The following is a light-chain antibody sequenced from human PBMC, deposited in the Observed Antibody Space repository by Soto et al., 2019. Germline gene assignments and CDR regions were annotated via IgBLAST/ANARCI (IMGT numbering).Light chain of an antibody. Sequence: DIPMTQSPSSLPASVGDRVTITCRASQSIGSYLNWYQQKQGKXPNLLIHGGSILQSGVPPRFSVVGGGTDLTITISSLQPEDGESYDGQQIYTIPLTFGGGTKVDIK. CDR3: QQIYTIPLT. CDR2: GGS. V-gene: IGKV1-39*01. CDR1: QSIGSY. J-gene: IGKJ4*01.